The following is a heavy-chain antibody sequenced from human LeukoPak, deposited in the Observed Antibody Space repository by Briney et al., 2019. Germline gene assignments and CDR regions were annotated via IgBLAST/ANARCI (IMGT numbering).Heavy chain of an antibody. CDR1: GGPISTSGYY. CDR2: IYYSGNT. CDR3: GRSPIVVIPAAIPTEDVVRPDYFDY. Sequence: SETLSLTCTVTGGPISTSGYYWGWTRQPPGKGLQWIGSIYYSGNTYYNPSLKSRVTISVDTSKIQFSLKVNTVTAAETAVYYCGRSPIVVIPAAIPTEDVVRPDYFDYWGQGTLVTVSS. D-gene: IGHD2-2*02. J-gene: IGHJ4*02. V-gene: IGHV4-39*01.